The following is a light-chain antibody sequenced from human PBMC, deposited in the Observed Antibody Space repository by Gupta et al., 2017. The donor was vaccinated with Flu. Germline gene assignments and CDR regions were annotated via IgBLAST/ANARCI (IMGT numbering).Light chain of an antibody. CDR2: RGS. V-gene: IGKV1-5*03. J-gene: IGKJ1*01. CDR1: QSLDNW. Sequence: DIQLTQSPSTLSASVGDRVTITCRASQSLDNWLAWFQQKPGQAPKLLIYRGSNLESGIPSRFSGSGAGTEFTLTISSLQPEDFATYCCQQDHHFPWIFGQGTPVEVE. CDR3: QQDHHFPWI.